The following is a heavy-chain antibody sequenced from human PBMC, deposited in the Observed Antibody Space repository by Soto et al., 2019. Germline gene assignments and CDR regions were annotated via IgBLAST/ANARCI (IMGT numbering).Heavy chain of an antibody. CDR3: ASRWDS. V-gene: IGHV4-34*01. D-gene: IGHD2-15*01. J-gene: IGHJ4*02. CDR2: INHSGNT. CDR1: GASLSDNY. Sequence: SETLSLTCAVYGASLSDNYCNWLRQPPGKGLEWIGEINHSGNTNYNPSLRSRVTISIDTSKNQFSLKLSSVTAADTAVYYCASRWDSWGQGTLVTVSS.